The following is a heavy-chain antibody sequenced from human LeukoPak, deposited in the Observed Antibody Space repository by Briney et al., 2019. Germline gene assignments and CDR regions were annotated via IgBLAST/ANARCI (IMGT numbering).Heavy chain of an antibody. CDR1: GFTFNTYG. Sequence: GSLGLSCAASGFTFNTYGMSWVRQAPGKGLEWIGRIYTSGSTNYNPSLKSRVTMSVDTSKNQFSLKLSSVTAADTAVYYCARVGPYDFWSGFLPSDYFDYWGQGTLVTVSS. D-gene: IGHD3-3*01. CDR3: ARVGPYDFWSGFLPSDYFDY. V-gene: IGHV4-59*10. CDR2: IYTSGST. J-gene: IGHJ4*02.